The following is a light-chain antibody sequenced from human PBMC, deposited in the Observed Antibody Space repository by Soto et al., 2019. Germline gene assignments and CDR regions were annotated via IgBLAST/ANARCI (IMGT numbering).Light chain of an antibody. CDR2: EAS. J-gene: IGLJ2*01. Sequence: QSALTQPASVSGSPGQSVTLSCTGSSSGVGNYNLVSWYQQHPGKAPKLIIYEASQRPSGVSNRFSGSKSGNTASLTISGLQAEDEADYPCCSYAGSTTFGVFGGGTKLT. CDR1: SSGVGNYNL. CDR3: CSYAGSTTFGV. V-gene: IGLV2-23*02.